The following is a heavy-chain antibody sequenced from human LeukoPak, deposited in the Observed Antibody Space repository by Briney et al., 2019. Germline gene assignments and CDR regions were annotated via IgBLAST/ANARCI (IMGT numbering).Heavy chain of an antibody. CDR1: GYTFTGYY. D-gene: IGHD4-11*01. J-gene: IGHJ6*03. V-gene: IGHV1-2*02. CDR3: ATSAGDYRAGHYYYMGV. CDR2: INPNTAGT. Sequence: ASVKVSCKASGYTFTGYYFHWVRQAPGQGLEWMGWINPNTAGTNYAQKFLGGVTLTWDMSISTAYMELNRLTSDDTAVYYCATSAGDYRAGHYYYMGVWGKGTSVTVSS.